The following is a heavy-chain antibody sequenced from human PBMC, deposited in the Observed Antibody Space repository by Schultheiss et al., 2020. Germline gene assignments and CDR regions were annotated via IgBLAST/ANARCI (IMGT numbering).Heavy chain of an antibody. CDR1: GFTFSNAW. CDR3: ARDYQPLLYEPYYFDY. J-gene: IGHJ4*02. Sequence: GGSLRLSCAASGFTFSNAWMSWVRQAPGKGLEWVSYISSSSSTIYYADSVKGRFTISRDNAKNSLYLQMNSLRAEDTAVYYCARDYQPLLYEPYYFDYWGQGTLVTVSS. CDR2: ISSSSSTI. D-gene: IGHD2-2*02. V-gene: IGHV3-48*04.